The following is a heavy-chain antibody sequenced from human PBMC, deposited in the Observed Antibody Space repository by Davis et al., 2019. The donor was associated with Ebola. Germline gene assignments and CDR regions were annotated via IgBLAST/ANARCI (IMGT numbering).Heavy chain of an antibody. CDR2: INWNGGST. J-gene: IGHJ4*02. Sequence: PGGSLRLSCAASGFTFADYAMTWVRQAPGKGLEWVSGINWNGGSTGYADSVKGRFTISRDNAKNSLYLQMNSLRAEDTAVYYCARFSSGWDSYYFDYWGQGTLVTVSS. V-gene: IGHV3-20*04. CDR3: ARFSSGWDSYYFDY. CDR1: GFTFADYA. D-gene: IGHD6-19*01.